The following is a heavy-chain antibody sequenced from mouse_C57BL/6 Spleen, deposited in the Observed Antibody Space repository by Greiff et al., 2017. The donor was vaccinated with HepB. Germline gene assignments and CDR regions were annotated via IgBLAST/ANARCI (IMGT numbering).Heavy chain of an antibody. V-gene: IGHV3-5*01. CDR2: IYYSGTI. CDR3: ARAPSDYYGSSHWYFDV. D-gene: IGHD1-1*01. J-gene: IGHJ1*03. Sequence: EVQLQQSGPGLVKPSQTVFLTCTVTGISITTGNYRWSWIRQFPGNKLEWIGYIYYSGTITYNPSLTSRTTITSNTPKNQFFLEMNSLTAEDTATYYCARAPSDYYGSSHWYFDVWGTGTTVTVSS. CDR1: GISITTGNYR.